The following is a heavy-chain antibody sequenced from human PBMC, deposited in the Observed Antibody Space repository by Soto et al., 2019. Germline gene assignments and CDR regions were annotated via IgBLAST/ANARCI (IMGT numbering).Heavy chain of an antibody. D-gene: IGHD3-22*01. V-gene: IGHV4-34*01. CDR1: GGSFSCYY. CDR2: INHSGST. J-gene: IGHJ4*02. CDR3: ARAPLRITMIVTYYFDY. Sequence: SETLSLTCAVYGGSFSCYYWSWIRQPPGKGLEWIGEINHSGSTNYNPSLKSRVTISVDTSKNQFSLKLSSVTAADTAVYYCARAPLRITMIVTYYFDYWGQGTLVTVSS.